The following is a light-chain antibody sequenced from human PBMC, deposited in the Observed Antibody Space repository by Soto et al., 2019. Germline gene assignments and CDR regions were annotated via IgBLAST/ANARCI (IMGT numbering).Light chain of an antibody. CDR3: SSYTTTTTVI. Sequence: QSALTQPASVSGSPGQSITISCTRTSRDIGNYNYVSWYQHHPGKAPKLIIYEVTDRPSGVSNRFSASKSGNTASLTISGLQAEDEADYYCSSYTTTTTVIFGGGTKLTVL. J-gene: IGLJ2*01. V-gene: IGLV2-14*01. CDR1: SRDIGNYNY. CDR2: EVT.